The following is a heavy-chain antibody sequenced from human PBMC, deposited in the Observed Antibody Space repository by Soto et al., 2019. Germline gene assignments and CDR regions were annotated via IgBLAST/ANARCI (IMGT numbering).Heavy chain of an antibody. CDR1: GFTFVMYA. J-gene: IGHJ4*02. CDR3: ARAGWFAEGYFDF. D-gene: IGHD3-10*01. Sequence: ASVKVSCKASGFTFVMYAIHWVRQAPGQGLEWMAWINAGNGHTTYSQKFQGRVTITRDISARTVYMELRSLRFEDTATYYCARAGWFAEGYFDFWGQGTPVTVSS. V-gene: IGHV1-3*01. CDR2: INAGNGHT.